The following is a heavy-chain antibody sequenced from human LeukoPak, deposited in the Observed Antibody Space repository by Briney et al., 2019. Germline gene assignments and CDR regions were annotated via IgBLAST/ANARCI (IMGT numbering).Heavy chain of an antibody. D-gene: IGHD6-6*01. V-gene: IGHV3-23*01. Sequence: GGSLRLSCAASGFTFSSYVMSWVRQAPGKGLEWVSAISGSGGSTYYADSVKGRFTISRDNSKNTLYLQMNSLRAEDTAVYYCAKDPYSSSPNNWFDPWGQGTLVTVSS. J-gene: IGHJ5*02. CDR1: GFTFSSYV. CDR2: ISGSGGST. CDR3: AKDPYSSSPNNWFDP.